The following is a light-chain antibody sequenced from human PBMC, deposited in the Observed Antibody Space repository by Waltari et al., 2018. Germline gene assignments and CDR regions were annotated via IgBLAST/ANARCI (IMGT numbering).Light chain of an antibody. CDR1: QSVSSN. V-gene: IGKV3-15*01. CDR3: QQYNNWSGT. CDR2: GAS. J-gene: IGKJ1*01. Sequence: EIVMTQSPATLSVSPGERATLSCRASQSVSSNLAWYQQKPGPAPRLLIYGASTRATGIPARFSGSGSGTEFTLTISSLQSEDFAVYYCQQYNNWSGTFGQGTKVEIK.